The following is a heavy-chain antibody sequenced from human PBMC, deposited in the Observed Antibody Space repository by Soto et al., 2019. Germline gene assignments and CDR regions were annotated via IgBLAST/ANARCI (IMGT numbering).Heavy chain of an antibody. CDR2: VIPIFGTT. V-gene: IGHV1-69*01. J-gene: IGHJ3*01. CDR3: ARSGPQGSYFPGVIPWGALDV. CDR1: GGALSSSG. D-gene: IGHD2-21*01. Sequence: QVQLVQSGAEMKKPGSSVRVSCKASGGALSSSGITWVRQAPGQGLEWVAGVIPIFGTTKNAPKFQGRVTVTAAEPPSPAYMVVSSLTSEDTAVYFCARSGPQGSYFPGVIPWGALDVWGQGTLVTVSS.